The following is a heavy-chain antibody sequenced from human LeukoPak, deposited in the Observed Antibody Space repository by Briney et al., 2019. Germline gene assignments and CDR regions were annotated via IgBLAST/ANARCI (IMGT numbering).Heavy chain of an antibody. D-gene: IGHD3-3*01. CDR2: IYYSGST. CDR1: GGSISSGDYY. J-gene: IGHJ4*02. V-gene: IGHV4-30-4*08. Sequence: SETLSLTCTVSGGSISSGDYYWSWIRQPPGKGLEWIGYIYYSGSTYYNPSLKSRVTISVDRSKNQFSLKLSSVTAADTAVYYCAKGGWSGYSVVFDYWGQGTLVTVSS. CDR3: AKGGWSGYSVVFDY.